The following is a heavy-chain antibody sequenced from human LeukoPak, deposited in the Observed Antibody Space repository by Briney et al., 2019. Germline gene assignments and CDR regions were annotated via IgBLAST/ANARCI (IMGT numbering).Heavy chain of an antibody. CDR3: ARRNDFGI. CDR1: GGSISRYY. V-gene: IGHV4-59*08. J-gene: IGHJ3*02. Sequence: SETVSLTCTVSGGSISRYYWSWIRQPPGKGLEWIGYIYYSGSTNYNPSLKSRVTISVDTSKNQFSLKLTSVTAADTAVYYCARRNDFGIWGQGTMVTVSS. CDR2: IYYSGST.